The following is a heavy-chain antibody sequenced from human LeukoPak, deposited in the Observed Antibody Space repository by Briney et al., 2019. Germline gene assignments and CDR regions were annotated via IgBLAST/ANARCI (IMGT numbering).Heavy chain of an antibody. CDR2: IYTSGTT. CDR1: GGPISSYY. Sequence: AETLSLTCTVSGGPISSYYWSWIRQPAGKGLECIGRIYTSGTTNYNPSLKRRVTMSVDTSKNQFSLKLSSVTAADTGVYYCARGGSGWYPSRFDPWGEGTLVTVSS. J-gene: IGHJ5*02. V-gene: IGHV4-4*07. CDR3: ARGGSGWYPSRFDP. D-gene: IGHD6-19*01.